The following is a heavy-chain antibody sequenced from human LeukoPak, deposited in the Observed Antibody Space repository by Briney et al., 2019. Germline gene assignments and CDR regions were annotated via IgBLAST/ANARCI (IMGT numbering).Heavy chain of an antibody. Sequence: SETLSLTCTVSGGSISSSSSYWGWIRQPPGKGLEWIGSFYYSGSTYYNPSLKSRVTISVDTSKNQFSLKLSSVTAADTAVYYCARVEWSRRGLLPFDAWGQGTLVTVSS. J-gene: IGHJ5*02. CDR1: GGSISSSSSY. CDR2: FYYSGST. D-gene: IGHD3-3*01. V-gene: IGHV4-39*07. CDR3: ARVEWSRRGLLPFDA.